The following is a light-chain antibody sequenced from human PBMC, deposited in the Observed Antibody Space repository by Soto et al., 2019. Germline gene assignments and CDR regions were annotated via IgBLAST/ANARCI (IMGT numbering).Light chain of an antibody. CDR1: QGIRND. CDR3: LQDYNYPFT. J-gene: IGKJ3*01. V-gene: IGKV1-6*01. Sequence: AIQMTQYPASLSASVGDRVTITCRASQGIRNDLGWYQQKPGKAPKLLIYAASSLQSGVPSRFSGSGSGTDFTLTISSLQPEDFATYYCLQDYNYPFTFGPGTKVEI. CDR2: AAS.